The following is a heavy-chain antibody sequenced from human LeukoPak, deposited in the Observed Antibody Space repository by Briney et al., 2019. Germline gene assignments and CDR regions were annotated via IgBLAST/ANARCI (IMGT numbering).Heavy chain of an antibody. D-gene: IGHD6-19*01. Sequence: GRSLRLSCAASGFTFSSYSMNWVRQAPGKGLEWVSSISSSYIYYADSVKGRFTISRDNAKNSLYLQMNSLRAEDTAVYYCARFSSGWSGAFDIWGQGTMVTVSS. CDR2: ISSSYI. J-gene: IGHJ3*02. CDR3: ARFSSGWSGAFDI. CDR1: GFTFSSYS. V-gene: IGHV3-21*01.